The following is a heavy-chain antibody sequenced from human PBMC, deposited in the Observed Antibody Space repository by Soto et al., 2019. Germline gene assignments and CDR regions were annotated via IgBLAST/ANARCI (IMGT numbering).Heavy chain of an antibody. CDR1: GFTFSSYG. J-gene: IGHJ4*02. CDR3: AREEGIAVAGYFDY. V-gene: IGHV3-33*01. D-gene: IGHD6-19*01. Sequence: QVQLVESGGGVVQPGRSLRLSCAASGFTFSSYGMHWVRQAPGKGLEWVAVIWYDGSNKYYADSVKGRFTISRDNSKNTLYLQMNSLRAEDTAVYYCAREEGIAVAGYFDYWGQGTLVTVSS. CDR2: IWYDGSNK.